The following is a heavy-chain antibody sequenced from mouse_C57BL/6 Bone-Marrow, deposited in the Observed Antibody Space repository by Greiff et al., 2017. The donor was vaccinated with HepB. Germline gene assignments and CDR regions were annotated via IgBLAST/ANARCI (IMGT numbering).Heavy chain of an antibody. CDR3: ARGTTVVATDWYFDV. J-gene: IGHJ1*03. CDR1: GYTFTTYP. D-gene: IGHD1-1*01. Sequence: VQLQESGAELVKPGASVKMSCKASGYTFTTYPIEWMKQNHGKSLEWIGNFHPYNDDTKYNEKFKGKATLTVEKPSSTVYLELSRLTSDDSAVYYCARGTTVVATDWYFDVWGTGTTVTVSS. V-gene: IGHV1-47*01. CDR2: FHPYNDDT.